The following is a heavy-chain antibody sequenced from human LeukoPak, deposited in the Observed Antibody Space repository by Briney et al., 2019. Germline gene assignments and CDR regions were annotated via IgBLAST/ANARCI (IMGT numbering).Heavy chain of an antibody. D-gene: IGHD1-1*01. J-gene: IGHJ4*02. Sequence: PSGTLSLTCTVSGGSISSYYWSWIRQPPGKGLEWIGYIYYSGSTNYNPSLKSRVTISVDTSKNQFSLKLSSVTAADTAVYYCARDFSGFDYWGQGTLVTVSS. CDR1: GGSISSYY. CDR2: IYYSGST. CDR3: ARDFSGFDY. V-gene: IGHV4-59*01.